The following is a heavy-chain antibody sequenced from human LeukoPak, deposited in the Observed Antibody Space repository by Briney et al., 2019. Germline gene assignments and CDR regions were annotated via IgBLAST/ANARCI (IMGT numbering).Heavy chain of an antibody. CDR2: VYSSGSA. V-gene: IGHV4-61*02. CDR3: ARDSGFWTFDP. Sequence: SETLSLTCTVSGGSISSGSDDWSWIRQSAGKGLEWIGRVYSSGSANYNPSLKSRLTMAVDTSKNQISLKLTSVTAADTAVYYCARDSGFWTFDPWGQGALVIVSS. D-gene: IGHD3/OR15-3a*01. J-gene: IGHJ5*02. CDR1: GGSISSGSDD.